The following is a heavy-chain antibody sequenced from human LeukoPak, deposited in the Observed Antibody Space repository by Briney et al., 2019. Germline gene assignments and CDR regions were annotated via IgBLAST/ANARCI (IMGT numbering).Heavy chain of an antibody. J-gene: IGHJ4*02. V-gene: IGHV3-11*04. Sequence: VGSLRLSCAASGFTFSDYYMSWIRQAPGKGLEWVSYISSSGSTIYYADSVKGRFTISRDNAKNSLYLQMNSLRAEDTAVYYCARALGFYCSSTSCCKGATDYWGQGTLVTVSS. D-gene: IGHD2-2*01. CDR2: ISSSGSTI. CDR3: ARALGFYCSSTSCCKGATDY. CDR1: GFTFSDYY.